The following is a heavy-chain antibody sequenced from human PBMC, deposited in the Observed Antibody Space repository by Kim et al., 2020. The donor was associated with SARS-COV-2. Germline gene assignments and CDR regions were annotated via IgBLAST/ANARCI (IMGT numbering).Heavy chain of an antibody. J-gene: IGHJ4*02. CDR3: ARDADSSGYTSDY. D-gene: IGHD3-22*01. Sequence: SETLSLTCAVYGGSFSGYYWSWTRQPPGKGLEWIGEINHSGSTNYNPSLKSRVTISVDTSKNQFSLKLSSVTAADTAVYYCARDADSSGYTSDYWGQGTLVTVSS. V-gene: IGHV4-34*01. CDR2: INHSGST. CDR1: GGSFSGYY.